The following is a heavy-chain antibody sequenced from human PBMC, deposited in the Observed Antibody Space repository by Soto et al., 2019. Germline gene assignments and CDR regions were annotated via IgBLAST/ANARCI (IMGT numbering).Heavy chain of an antibody. Sequence: KPSETLSLTCAVYGGSFSGYYWSWIRQPPGKGLEWIGEINHSGSTNYNPSLKSRVTISVDTPKNQFSLKLSSVTAADTAVYYCARGRWTYYYDSSGYYSGWFDPWGQGTLVTVSS. CDR3: ARGRWTYYYDSSGYYSGWFDP. J-gene: IGHJ5*02. D-gene: IGHD3-22*01. V-gene: IGHV4-34*01. CDR1: GGSFSGYY. CDR2: INHSGST.